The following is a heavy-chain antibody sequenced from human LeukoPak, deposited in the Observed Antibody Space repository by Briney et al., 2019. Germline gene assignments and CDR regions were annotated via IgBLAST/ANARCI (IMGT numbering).Heavy chain of an antibody. V-gene: IGHV1-46*01. D-gene: IGHD3-22*01. CDR3: ARDYDSSGYYFYYFDY. CDR1: GYTFTSYY. CDR2: INPSGGST. J-gene: IGHJ4*02. Sequence: GASVKVSCKASGYTFTSYYMHWVRQAPGQGLEWMGIINPSGGSTSYAQKFQGRVTMTRDMSTSTVYMELSSLRSEDTAVYYCARDYDSSGYYFYYFDYWGQGTLVTVSS.